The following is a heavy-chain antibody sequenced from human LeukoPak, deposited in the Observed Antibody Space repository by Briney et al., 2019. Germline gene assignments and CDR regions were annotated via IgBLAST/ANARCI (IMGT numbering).Heavy chain of an antibody. D-gene: IGHD3-10*01. J-gene: IGHJ3*02. V-gene: IGHV3-20*04. CDR3: ARERIRYYGSGSYNAFDI. Sequence: PGGSLRLSCAASEFTFDDYGMSWVRQAPGKGLEWVSGINWNGGSTGYADSVKGRFTISRDNAKNSLYLRMNSLRAEDTALYYCARERIRYYGSGSYNAFDIWGQGTRVTVSS. CDR2: INWNGGST. CDR1: EFTFDDYG.